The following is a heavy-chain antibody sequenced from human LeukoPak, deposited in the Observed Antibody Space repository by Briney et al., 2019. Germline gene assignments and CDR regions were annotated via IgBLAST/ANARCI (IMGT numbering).Heavy chain of an antibody. J-gene: IGHJ4*02. D-gene: IGHD3-10*01. Sequence: GSLRLSCAASGFTFSSNSMSWVRQAPGKGLEWIGEINHSGSTNYNPSLKSRVTISVDTSKNQFSLKLSSVTAADTAVYYCARALLNTYYYGSGSYPDYWGQGTLVTVSS. CDR2: INHSGST. V-gene: IGHV4-34*01. CDR1: GFTFSSNS. CDR3: ARALLNTYYYGSGSYPDY.